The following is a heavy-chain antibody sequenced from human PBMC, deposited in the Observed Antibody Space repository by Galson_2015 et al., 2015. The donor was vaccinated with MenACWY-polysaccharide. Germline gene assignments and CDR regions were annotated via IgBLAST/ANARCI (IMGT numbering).Heavy chain of an antibody. D-gene: IGHD1-1*01. CDR1: GFTFSSYG. CDR2: ISYDGSNK. J-gene: IGHJ4*02. V-gene: IGHV3-30*18. Sequence: SLRLSCAASGFTFSSYGMHWVRQAPGKGLEWVAVISYDGSNKYYADSVKGRFTISRDNSKNTLYLQMNSLRAEDTAVYYCAKTSLRDWNLHYFDYWGQRTLVTVSS. CDR3: AKTSLRDWNLHYFDY.